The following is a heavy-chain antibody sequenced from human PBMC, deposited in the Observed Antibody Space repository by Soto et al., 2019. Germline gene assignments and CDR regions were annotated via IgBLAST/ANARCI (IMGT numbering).Heavy chain of an antibody. D-gene: IGHD4-17*01. CDR3: ARCPRDDYADCNWLDP. J-gene: IGHJ5*02. CDR2: IIPIFGTA. Sequence: SVKLSCKASGGTFSSYAISWVRQAPGQGLEWMGGIIPIFGTANYAQKFQGRVTITADESTSTAYMELSSLRSEDTAVYYCARCPRDDYADCNWLDPWGQGTLVTLSS. V-gene: IGHV1-69*13. CDR1: GGTFSSYA.